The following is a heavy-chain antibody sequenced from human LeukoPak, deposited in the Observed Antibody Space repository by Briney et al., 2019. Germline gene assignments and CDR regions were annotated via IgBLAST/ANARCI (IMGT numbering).Heavy chain of an antibody. CDR2: LSYDGGVK. J-gene: IGHJ4*02. V-gene: IGHV3-30*18. D-gene: IGHD6-13*01. CDR1: EFTFSNYG. CDR3: AKGRDNSWFAFDY. Sequence: PGGSLRLSCAASEFTFSNYGMHWVRQAPGKGLEWVAVLSYDGGVKYHADSVKGRFTISRDNSKSTLYLQMNSLRTEDTAVYYCAKGRDNSWFAFDYWGQGTLVTVSS.